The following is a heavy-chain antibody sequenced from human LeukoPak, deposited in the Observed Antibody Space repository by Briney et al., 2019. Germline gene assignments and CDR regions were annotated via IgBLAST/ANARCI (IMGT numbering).Heavy chain of an antibody. D-gene: IGHD3-16*01. CDR3: ARETSQKGAHYMDV. CDR1: GFTFSSYA. Sequence: GSLRLSCAASGFTFSSYAMSWVRQPPGKGLEWIGYIYYSGSTNYNPSLKSRLTISVDTSKNQFSLKLSSVTAADTAVYYCARETSQKGAHYMDVWGKGTTVTISS. CDR2: IYYSGST. V-gene: IGHV4-59*01. J-gene: IGHJ6*03.